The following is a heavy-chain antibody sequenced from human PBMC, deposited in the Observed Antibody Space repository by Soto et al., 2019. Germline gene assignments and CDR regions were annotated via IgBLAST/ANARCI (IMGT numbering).Heavy chain of an antibody. D-gene: IGHD2-8*01. V-gene: IGHV1-69*06. CDR3: VRGGSCLRNRCLCYGIDV. Sequence: VQLVQSGAEVRKPGASVKLSCKASGGDFKNFIIAWVRQAPGHGLEWMGGVIPIFGTANFVQKFQDRVTITADKATSTAFLELPSLRSEDTAVYYCVRGGSCLRNRCLCYGIDVWGLGTTVIDSS. CDR1: GGDFKNFI. CDR2: VIPIFGTA. J-gene: IGHJ6*02.